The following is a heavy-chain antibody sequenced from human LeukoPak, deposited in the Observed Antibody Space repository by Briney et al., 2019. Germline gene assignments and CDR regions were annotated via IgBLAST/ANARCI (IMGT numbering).Heavy chain of an antibody. V-gene: IGHV3-7*04. Sequence: GGSLRLSCSDYCITINTYWRDWLRQAPGKGLEWVANIRQDGGEKYFVGSGEGRFTISRDNAKNSLYLQMNSLRAEDTAVFYCARGSPKACNRPFNDWGQGTLVTVSS. CDR2: IRQDGGEK. CDR1: CITINTYW. D-gene: IGHD1-14*01. J-gene: IGHJ4*02. CDR3: ARGSPKACNRPFND.